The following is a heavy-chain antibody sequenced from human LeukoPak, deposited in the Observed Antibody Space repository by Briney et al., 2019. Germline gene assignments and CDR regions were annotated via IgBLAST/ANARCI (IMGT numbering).Heavy chain of an antibody. CDR1: GGSISSSSYY. Sequence: PSETPSLTCTVSGGSISSSSYYWGWIRQPPGKGLEWIGSIYYSGSTYYNPSLKSRVTISVDTSKNQFSLKLSSVTAADTAVYYCARRFLRLGELSPIDYWGQGTLVTVSS. V-gene: IGHV4-39*01. J-gene: IGHJ4*02. CDR3: ARRFLRLGELSPIDY. D-gene: IGHD3-16*02. CDR2: IYYSGST.